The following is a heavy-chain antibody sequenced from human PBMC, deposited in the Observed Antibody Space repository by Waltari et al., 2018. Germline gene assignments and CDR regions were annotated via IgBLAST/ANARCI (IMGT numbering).Heavy chain of an antibody. D-gene: IGHD6-6*01. J-gene: IGHJ4*02. CDR2: ISSSSRYI. CDR1: GGSISSSS. Sequence: LQLQESGPGLVKPSETLSLTCTVSGGSISSSSYYWGWIRQPPGKGLEWVSSISSSSRYIYYADSVKGRFTISRDNAKNSLYLQMNSLRAEDTAVYYCAITPDSSSPHFDYWGQGTLVTVSS. CDR3: AITPDSSSPHFDY. V-gene: IGHV3-21*01.